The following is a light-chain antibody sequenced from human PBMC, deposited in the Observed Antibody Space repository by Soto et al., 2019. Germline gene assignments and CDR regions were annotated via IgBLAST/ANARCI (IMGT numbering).Light chain of an antibody. CDR1: SSNIGSNN. V-gene: IGLV1-44*01. CDR3: CSYAGSYTPV. J-gene: IGLJ2*01. Sequence: QPVLTQPPSASATPGQRVTISCSGSSSNIGSNNVEWYQHLPGTAPKLLIYSNNQGPSGVPDRFSGSKSGNTASLTISGLQAEDEADYYCCSYAGSYTPVFGGGTKVTVL. CDR2: SNN.